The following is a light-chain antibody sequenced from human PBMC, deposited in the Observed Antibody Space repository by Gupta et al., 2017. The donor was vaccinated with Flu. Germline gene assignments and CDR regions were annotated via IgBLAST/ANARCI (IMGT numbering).Light chain of an antibody. CDR1: QSISSW. CDR3: QQYTIWT. Sequence: DIQMTQSPSTLSASVGDRVTITCRASQSISSWLAWYQQKPGKAPKILIYKASSLESGVPSRFSGSGSGTEFTLTSRRRQTDDFDTYDYQQYTIWTFGQGTKVEIK. J-gene: IGKJ1*01. CDR2: KAS. V-gene: IGKV1-5*03.